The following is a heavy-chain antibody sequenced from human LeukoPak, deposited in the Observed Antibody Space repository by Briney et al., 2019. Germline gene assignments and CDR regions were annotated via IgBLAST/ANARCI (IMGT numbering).Heavy chain of an antibody. CDR3: ARTRGPMVWGLGNFDY. CDR1: GGSISDSSFY. CDR2: VYYSGST. J-gene: IGHJ4*02. V-gene: IGHV4-39*01. D-gene: IGHD3-10*01. Sequence: PSETLSLTCTVSGGSISDSSFYWGWIRQPPGEGLEWIGTVYYSGSTSYNPSLKSRVTISVDTSKNQFSLKLSSVTAADTAVYYCARTRGPMVWGLGNFDYWGPGALVTVSS.